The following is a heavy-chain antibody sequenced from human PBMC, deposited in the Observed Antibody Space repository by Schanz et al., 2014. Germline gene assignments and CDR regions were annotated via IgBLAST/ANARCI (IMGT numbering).Heavy chain of an antibody. D-gene: IGHD3-10*01. CDR3: ARGHYGLDV. V-gene: IGHV1-2*06. J-gene: IGHJ6*02. CDR2: IYPNSGGT. CDR1: GYTFNGYY. Sequence: QVQLVQSGAEAKKPGASVKVSCKASGYTFNGYYLHWVRQAPGQGLEWMGRIYPNSGGTDSAQKFQGRVTMTRDTSISTAYMELSSLTSEDTAMYYCARGHYGLDVWGPGTSVTVSS.